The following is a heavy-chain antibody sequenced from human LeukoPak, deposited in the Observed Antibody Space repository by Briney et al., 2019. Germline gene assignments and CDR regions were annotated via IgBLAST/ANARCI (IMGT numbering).Heavy chain of an antibody. CDR3: AKDERYYDSSGYYPNGNFQH. CDR1: GFTFSKYE. J-gene: IGHJ1*01. V-gene: IGHV3-23*01. D-gene: IGHD3-22*01. Sequence: PGGSLRLSCAASGFTFSKYELNWVRQAPGKGLEWVSAISGSGGSTYYADSVKGRFTISRDNSKNTLYLQMNSLRAEDTAVYYCAKDERYYDSSGYYPNGNFQHWGQGTLVTVSS. CDR2: ISGSGGST.